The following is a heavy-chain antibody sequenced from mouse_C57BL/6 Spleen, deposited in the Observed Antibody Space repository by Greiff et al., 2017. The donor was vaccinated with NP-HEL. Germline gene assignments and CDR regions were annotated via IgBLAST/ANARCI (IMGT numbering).Heavy chain of an antibody. J-gene: IGHJ4*01. CDR2: INPNNGGT. Sequence: VQLKQSGPELVKPGASVKIPCKASGYTFTDYNMDWVKQSHGKSLEWIGDINPNNGGTIYNQKFKGKATLTVDKSSSTAYMELRSLTSEDTAVYYCARALSLYYGSSYEYAMDYWGQGTSVTVSS. CDR1: GYTFTDYN. D-gene: IGHD1-1*01. V-gene: IGHV1-18*01. CDR3: ARALSLYYGSSYEYAMDY.